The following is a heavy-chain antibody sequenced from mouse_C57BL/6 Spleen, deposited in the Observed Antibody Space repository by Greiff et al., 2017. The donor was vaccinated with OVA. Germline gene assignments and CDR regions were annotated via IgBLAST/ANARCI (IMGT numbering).Heavy chain of an antibody. CDR2: INPNNGGT. Sequence: VQLQQSGPELVKPGASVKISCKASGYTFTDYYMNWVKQSHGKSLEWIGDINPNNGGTSYNQKFKGKATLTVDKSSSTAYMELRSLTSEDPAVYYGARGLGKGFAYWGQGTLVTVSA. D-gene: IGHD4-1*01. CDR3: ARGLGKGFAY. J-gene: IGHJ3*01. CDR1: GYTFTDYY. V-gene: IGHV1-26*01.